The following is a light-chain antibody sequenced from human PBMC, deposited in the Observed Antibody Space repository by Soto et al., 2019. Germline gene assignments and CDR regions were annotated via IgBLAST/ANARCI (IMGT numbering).Light chain of an antibody. CDR3: QQYGSSPTT. CDR1: QSVSSSY. J-gene: IGKJ1*01. V-gene: IGKV3-20*01. CDR2: GAS. Sequence: EIVLTQSPGTLSLSPGERATLSCRASQSVSSSYLGWYQQKPGQAPRLLMYGASSRATGIPDRFSGSGSGTDFTLTISRLEPEDFAVYYCQQYGSSPTTFCQGT.